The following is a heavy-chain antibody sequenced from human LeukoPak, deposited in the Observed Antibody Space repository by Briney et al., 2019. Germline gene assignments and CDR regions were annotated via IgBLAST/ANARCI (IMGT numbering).Heavy chain of an antibody. CDR2: IKQDGSEK. CDR3: AREGGYSSSSDY. V-gene: IGHV3-7*01. Sequence: GSLRLSCAASGFTFSSYWMSWVRQAPGKGLEWVANIKQDGSEKYYVDSVKGRSTISRDNAKNSLYLQMNSLRAEDTAVYYCAREGGYSSSSDYWGQGTLVTVSS. J-gene: IGHJ4*02. CDR1: GFTFSSYW. D-gene: IGHD6-6*01.